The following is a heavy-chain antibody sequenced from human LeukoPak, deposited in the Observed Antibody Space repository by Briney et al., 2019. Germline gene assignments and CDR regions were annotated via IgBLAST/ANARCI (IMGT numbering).Heavy chain of an antibody. CDR2: ISGSGGST. J-gene: IGHJ4*02. CDR1: GFTFSSYA. V-gene: IGHV3-23*01. D-gene: IGHD3-22*01. CDR3: ARSPRLGDTMIVVVIFDY. Sequence: GGSLRLSCAASGFTFSSYAMSWVRQAPGKGLEWVSAISGSGGSTYYADSVKGRFTISRDNSKNTLYLQMNSLRAEDTAVYYCARSPRLGDTMIVVVIFDYWGQGTLVTVSS.